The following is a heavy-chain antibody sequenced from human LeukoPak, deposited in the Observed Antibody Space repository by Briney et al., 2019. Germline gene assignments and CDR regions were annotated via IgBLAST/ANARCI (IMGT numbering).Heavy chain of an antibody. CDR1: GFTFSSYG. CDR2: IRYDGSNK. CDR3: AKDRGITMIPSSEYFQH. V-gene: IGHV3-30*02. D-gene: IGHD3-22*01. J-gene: IGHJ1*01. Sequence: GGSLALSCAASGFTFSSYGMHWVRQAPGKGLAWVAFIRYDGSNKYYADSVQGRFTISRDNSKNTLYLQMNSLRADDTAVYYCAKDRGITMIPSSEYFQHWGQGTLVTVSS.